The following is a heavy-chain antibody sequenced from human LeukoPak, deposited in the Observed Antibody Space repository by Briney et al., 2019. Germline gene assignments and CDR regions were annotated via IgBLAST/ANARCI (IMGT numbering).Heavy chain of an antibody. D-gene: IGHD2-15*01. Sequence: SETLSLTCTVSGGSISSYYWSWIRQPPGKGLEWIGYTYYSGSTNYNPSLKSRVTISVDTSKNQFSLKLSSVTAADTAVYYCARRDCSGGSCDTFYDYWGQGTPVTVSS. J-gene: IGHJ4*02. CDR3: ARRDCSGGSCDTFYDY. V-gene: IGHV4-59*01. CDR1: GGSISSYY. CDR2: TYYSGST.